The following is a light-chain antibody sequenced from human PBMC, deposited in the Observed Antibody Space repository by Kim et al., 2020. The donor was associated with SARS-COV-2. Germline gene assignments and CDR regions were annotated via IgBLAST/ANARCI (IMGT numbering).Light chain of an antibody. Sequence: GQSITISCSGTSSDVGGYRYVSWYQQHPGKVPKLIIYDVSYRPTGVSNRFSGSKSGNTASLTISGLQAEDEADYYCSSYTSSRGGVFGGGTQLTVL. CDR2: DVS. CDR3: SSYTSSRGGV. V-gene: IGLV2-14*03. J-gene: IGLJ3*02. CDR1: SSDVGGYRY.